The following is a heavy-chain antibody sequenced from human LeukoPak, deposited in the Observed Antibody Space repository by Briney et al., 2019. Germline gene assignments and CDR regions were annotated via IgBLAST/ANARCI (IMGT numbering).Heavy chain of an antibody. J-gene: IGHJ4*02. CDR2: ISGSGDGA. Sequence: GGSLRLSCAASGFTFSSYSMNWVRQAPGKGLEWVSAISGSGDGAYYAASVKGRFTISRDYSKNTLYLQMNSVRAEDTAVYYCAKQGAITAMLYYFDYWGQGTLVTVSS. CDR1: GFTFSSYS. V-gene: IGHV3-23*01. D-gene: IGHD3-10*01. CDR3: AKQGAITAMLYYFDY.